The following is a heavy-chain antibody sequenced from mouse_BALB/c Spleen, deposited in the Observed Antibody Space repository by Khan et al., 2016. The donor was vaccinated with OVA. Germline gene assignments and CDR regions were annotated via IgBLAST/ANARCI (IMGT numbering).Heavy chain of an antibody. CDR3: ARLEDI. J-gene: IGHJ2*01. D-gene: IGHD1-3*01. CDR1: GFSLTSYG. CDR2: IWAGGST. Sequence: QVQLKESGPGLVAPSQSLSITCTVSGFSLTSYGVHWVRQSPGKGLEWLGVIWAGGSTNYNSALMSRLSISQDKSKIQVFLKMNSLQTDDTAVYYCARLEDIWGQGTTLTVSS. V-gene: IGHV2-9*02.